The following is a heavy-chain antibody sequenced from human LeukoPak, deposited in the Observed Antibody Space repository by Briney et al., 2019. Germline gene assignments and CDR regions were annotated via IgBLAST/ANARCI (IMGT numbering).Heavy chain of an antibody. Sequence: PGGSLRLSFAASGFTFSRYDLSGVRQAPGRGLEWVSYISSGSSTIYYADSVKGRFTISRDNAKNSLYLQMNSLRAEDTAVYYCARDTLDSSGWYQSPDYWGQGTLVTVSS. J-gene: IGHJ4*02. CDR3: ARDTLDSSGWYQSPDY. CDR2: ISSGSSTI. D-gene: IGHD6-19*01. CDR1: GFTFSRYD. V-gene: IGHV3-48*04.